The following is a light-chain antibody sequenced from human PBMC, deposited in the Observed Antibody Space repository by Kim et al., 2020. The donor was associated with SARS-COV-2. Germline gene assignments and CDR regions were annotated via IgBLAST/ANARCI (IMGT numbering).Light chain of an antibody. Sequence: QPVLTQSPSASASLGASVKLTCTLSSGHSSYAIAWHQQQPEKGPRYLMKVNSDGSHSKGDGIPDRFSGSSSGAERYLTISSLQSEDEADYYCETWDSGNWVFGGGTKVTVL. CDR3: ETWDSGNWV. V-gene: IGLV4-69*01. CDR2: VNSDGSH. J-gene: IGLJ3*02. CDR1: SGHSSYA.